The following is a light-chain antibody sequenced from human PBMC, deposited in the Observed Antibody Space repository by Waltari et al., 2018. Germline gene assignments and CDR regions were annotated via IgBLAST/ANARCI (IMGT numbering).Light chain of an antibody. CDR2: EDS. CDR1: ALPKKY. V-gene: IGLV3-10*01. CDR3: YSTDSNNNYEV. J-gene: IGLJ2*01. Sequence: SYELTQQPSVSVSPGQTARITCPGDALPKKYAYWYQHKSGQAPVLVIYEDSKQPPGIPERFSGSSSGTMAALTISGAQVEDEADYYCYSTDSNNNYEVFGGGTKLTVL.